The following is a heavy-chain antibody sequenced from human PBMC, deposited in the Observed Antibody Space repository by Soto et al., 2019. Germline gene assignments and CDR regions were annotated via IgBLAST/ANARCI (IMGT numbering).Heavy chain of an antibody. CDR3: ARVHFASGSWYVRYNSAWYYFDY. CDR2: MSPNSGNT. Sequence: ASVKVSCKASGYTFTNYDINWVRQATGQGLEWMGWMSPNSGNTAYTQKFQGRLTLTRNTSISTAYMELSGLRSEDTVVYYCARVHFASGSWYVRYNSAWYYFDYWGQGTLVTVSS. V-gene: IGHV1-8*01. CDR1: GYTFTNYD. D-gene: IGHD6-19*01. J-gene: IGHJ4*02.